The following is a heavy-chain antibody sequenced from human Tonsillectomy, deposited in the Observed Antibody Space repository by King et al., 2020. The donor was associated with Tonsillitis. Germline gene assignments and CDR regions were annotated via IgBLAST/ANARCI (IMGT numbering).Heavy chain of an antibody. CDR1: GFTFSSYS. CDR3: ARDVRYCSSTSCYGR. Sequence: VQLVESGGGLVKPGGSLRLSCAASGFTFSSYSMNWVRQAPGKGLEWVSSISSSSSYIYYADSVKCRFTISRDNAKNSLYLQMNSLRAEDTAVYYCARDVRYCSSTSCYGRWGQGTLVTVSS. D-gene: IGHD2-2*01. J-gene: IGHJ4*02. V-gene: IGHV3-21*01. CDR2: ISSSSSYI.